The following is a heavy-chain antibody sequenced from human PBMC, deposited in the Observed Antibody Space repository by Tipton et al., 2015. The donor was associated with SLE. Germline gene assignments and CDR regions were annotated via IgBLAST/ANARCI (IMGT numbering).Heavy chain of an antibody. CDR1: GGSISSSSYY. Sequence: TLSLTCTVSGGSISSSSYYWGWIRQPPGKGLEWIGSIYYSGSTYYNPSLKSRVTISVDTSKNQFSLKLSSVTAADSAVYYCARLGMAVAGLADYWGQGTLGTVSS. CDR3: ARLGMAVAGLADY. D-gene: IGHD6-19*01. CDR2: IYYSGST. V-gene: IGHV4-39*07. J-gene: IGHJ4*02.